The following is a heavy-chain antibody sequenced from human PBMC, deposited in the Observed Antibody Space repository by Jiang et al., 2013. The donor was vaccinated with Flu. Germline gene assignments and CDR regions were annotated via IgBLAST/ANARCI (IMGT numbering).Heavy chain of an antibody. CDR1: GYTFTSYY. CDR3: ARCYNYDSTSYSRGFHIDY. Sequence: KASGYTFTSYYIHWVRQAPGQGLEWMGIINPGGGSTSYAQKFQDRVTLTRDTSTTTVYMELTSLRSEDTAAYYCARCYNYDSTSYSRGFHIDYWGQGTLVTVSS. J-gene: IGHJ4*02. V-gene: IGHV1-46*01. CDR2: INPGGGST. D-gene: IGHD3-22*01.